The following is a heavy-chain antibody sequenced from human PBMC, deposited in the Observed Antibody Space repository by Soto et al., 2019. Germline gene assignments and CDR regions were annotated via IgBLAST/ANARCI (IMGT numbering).Heavy chain of an antibody. D-gene: IGHD6-6*01. J-gene: IGHJ4*02. V-gene: IGHV1-18*01. CDR1: GYTFTNYG. CDR3: ARGRSSSDY. Sequence: QVQLVQSGAEVKKPGASVKVSCKASGYTFTNYGISWVRQAPGQGLEWMGWISVYNGITDYTQNLQGRVTMTTDTSTNTVYMELRSLISDDTAVYYCARGRSSSDYWGQGTLVTVSS. CDR2: ISVYNGIT.